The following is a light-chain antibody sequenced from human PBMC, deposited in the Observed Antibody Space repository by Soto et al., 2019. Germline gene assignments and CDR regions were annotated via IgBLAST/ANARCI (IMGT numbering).Light chain of an antibody. J-gene: IGKJ5*01. CDR3: QQRSNWPIT. CDR2: DAS. V-gene: IGKV3-11*01. CDR1: QSASTY. Sequence: EIVLTQSTATLSLSPGERATLSCRASQSASTYFAWYQQKPGQAPRLLIYDASNRATGIPARFSGSGSGTDFTLTISSLEPEDFSVYYCQQRSNWPITFGQGTRLEIK.